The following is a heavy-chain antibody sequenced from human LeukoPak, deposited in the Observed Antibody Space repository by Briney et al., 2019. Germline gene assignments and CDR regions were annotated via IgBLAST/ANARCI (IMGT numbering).Heavy chain of an antibody. D-gene: IGHD1-26*01. CDR3: ARGSRYEWELQPYAFDI. CDR1: GYTFTSYG. CDR2: ISAYNGNT. V-gene: IGHV1-18*01. Sequence: GASVKVSCKASGYTFTSYGISWVRQAPGQGLEWMGWISAYNGNTNYAQKLQGRVTMTTDTSTSTAYMGLSSLRSEDTAVYYCARGSRYEWELQPYAFDIWGQGTMVTVSS. J-gene: IGHJ3*02.